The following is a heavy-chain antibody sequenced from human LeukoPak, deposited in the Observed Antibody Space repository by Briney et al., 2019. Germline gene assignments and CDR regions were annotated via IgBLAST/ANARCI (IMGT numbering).Heavy chain of an antibody. D-gene: IGHD3-16*01. J-gene: IGHJ3*02. Sequence: PGRSLRLSCAASGFDFEDFAMHWVRQVPGKGLEWVSGISWSSGSLAYADSVRGRFTISRDNAKNSVYLQMNSLKDEDTALYYCSKELSRGGFLYSYDVALDIWGQGTMVTVSS. CDR3: SKELSRGGFLYSYDVALDI. V-gene: IGHV3-9*01. CDR2: ISWSSGSL. CDR1: GFDFEDFA.